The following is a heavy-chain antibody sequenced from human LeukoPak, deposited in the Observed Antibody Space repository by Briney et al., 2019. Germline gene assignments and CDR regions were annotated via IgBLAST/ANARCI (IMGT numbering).Heavy chain of an antibody. Sequence: GGSLRLSCAASGFTVSSNYMSWVRQAPGKGLEWVSVIYSGGSTYYADSVKGRFTISRDNSKNTLYLQMNSLRAEDTAVYYCARDNKWNAYYYGMDVWGQGTTVTVSS. CDR2: IYSGGST. CDR3: ARDNKWNAYYYGMDV. J-gene: IGHJ6*02. D-gene: IGHD1-1*01. CDR1: GFTVSSNY. V-gene: IGHV3-66*01.